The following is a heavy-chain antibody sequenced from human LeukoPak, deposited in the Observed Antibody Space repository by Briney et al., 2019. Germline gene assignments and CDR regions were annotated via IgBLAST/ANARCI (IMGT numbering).Heavy chain of an antibody. D-gene: IGHD3-22*01. V-gene: IGHV1-18*01. CDR3: ARVWDYDSSGCDDY. CDR2: ISAYNGNT. J-gene: IGHJ4*02. Sequence: ASVKVSCKASGYTFTSYGISWVRQAPGQGLEWMGWISAYNGNTNYAQKLQGRVTMTTDTSTSTAYMELRSLRSDDTAVYYCARVWDYDSSGCDDYWGQGTLVTVSS. CDR1: GYTFTSYG.